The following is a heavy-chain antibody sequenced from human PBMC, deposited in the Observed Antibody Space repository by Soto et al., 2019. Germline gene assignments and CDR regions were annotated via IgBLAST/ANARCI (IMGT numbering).Heavy chain of an antibody. Sequence: QVQLVQSGAEVKKPGSSVKVSCKASGGTFSSYAISCVRQAPGQGLEWMGGIIPIFGTANYAQKFQGRGTITADKSTSTAYMELSSLRSEDTAVYYCARRAYDSEYYFDYWGQGTLVTVSS. CDR2: IIPIFGTA. V-gene: IGHV1-69*06. D-gene: IGHD3-22*01. CDR1: GGTFSSYA. J-gene: IGHJ4*02. CDR3: ARRAYDSEYYFDY.